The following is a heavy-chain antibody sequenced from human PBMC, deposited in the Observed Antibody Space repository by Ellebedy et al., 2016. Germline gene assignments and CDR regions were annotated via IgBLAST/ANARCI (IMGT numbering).Heavy chain of an antibody. V-gene: IGHV4-61*01. CDR1: GFSVSSNNYY. CDR3: ARPGGLEQRGVNGFDI. J-gene: IGHJ3*02. CDR2: SYYTGST. D-gene: IGHD1/OR15-1a*01. Sequence: SETLSLTCTVSGFSVSSNNYYWGWIRQPPGKGLEWIGYSYYTGSTNDNPSLRSRVTISVDTSKNQFSLKLKSVTAADTAVYYCARPGGLEQRGVNGFDIWGQGTTIAVS.